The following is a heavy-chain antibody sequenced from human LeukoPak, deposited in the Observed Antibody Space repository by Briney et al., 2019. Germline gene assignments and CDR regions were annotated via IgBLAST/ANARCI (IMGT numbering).Heavy chain of an antibody. CDR2: IKSKNDGGTT. CDR3: TTFPSGFDI. CDR1: GFTFSNAW. Sequence: GGSLRLSCTASGFTFSNAWMSWVRQAPGKGLEWVGRIKSKNDGGTTDYAAPVKGRVTISRDDSKNTLYLQMNSLKTEDTAVHYCTTFPSGFDIWGQGTMVTVSS. V-gene: IGHV3-15*05. D-gene: IGHD3-3*01. J-gene: IGHJ3*02.